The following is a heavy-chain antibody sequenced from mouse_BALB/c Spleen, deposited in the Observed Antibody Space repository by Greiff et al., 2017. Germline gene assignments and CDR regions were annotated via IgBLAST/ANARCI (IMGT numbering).Heavy chain of an antibody. D-gene: IGHD1-2*01. CDR2: INPSSGYT. CDR1: GYTFTSYT. J-gene: IGHJ2*01. V-gene: IGHV1-4*01. CDR3: ARGNYYGGYYFDY. Sequence: LVESGAELARPGASVKMSCKASGYTFTSYTMHWVKQRPGQGLEWIGYINPSSGYTNYNQKFKDKATLTADKSSSTAYMQLSSLTSEDSAVYYCARGNYYGGYYFDYWGQGTTLTVSS.